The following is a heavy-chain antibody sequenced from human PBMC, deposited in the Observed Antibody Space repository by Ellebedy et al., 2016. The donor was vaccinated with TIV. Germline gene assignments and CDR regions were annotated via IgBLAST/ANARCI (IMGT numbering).Heavy chain of an antibody. D-gene: IGHD3-22*01. V-gene: IGHV4-34*01. J-gene: IGHJ6*02. Sequence: SETLSLTCAVYGGSFGGYYWSWIRQPPGKGLEWIGEINHSGSTNYNPSLKSRVTISVDTSKNQLSLKLSSVTAADTAVYYCAGPLPNYDSSGYYYENGMDVWGQGTTVTVSS. CDR1: GGSFGGYY. CDR3: AGPLPNYDSSGYYYENGMDV. CDR2: INHSGST.